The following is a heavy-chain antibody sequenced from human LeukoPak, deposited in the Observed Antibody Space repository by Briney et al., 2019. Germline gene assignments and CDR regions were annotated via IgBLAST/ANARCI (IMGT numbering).Heavy chain of an antibody. CDR3: AKDSGLVRIYYYYGMDV. D-gene: IGHD3/OR15-3a*01. J-gene: IGHJ6*02. V-gene: IGHV3-30*18. Sequence: GGSLRLSCAASGFTFSSYGMHWVRQAPGKRLEWVAVISYDGSNKYYADSVKGRFTISRDNSKNTLFLQMNSLRAEDTAVYYCAKDSGLVRIYYYYGMDVWGQGTTVTVSS. CDR1: GFTFSSYG. CDR2: ISYDGSNK.